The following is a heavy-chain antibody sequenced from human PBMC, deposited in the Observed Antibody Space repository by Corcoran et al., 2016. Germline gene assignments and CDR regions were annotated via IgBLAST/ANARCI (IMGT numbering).Heavy chain of an antibody. CDR2: IRSKAYGGTT. V-gene: IGHV3-49*03. D-gene: IGHD6-13*01. Sequence: EVQLVESGGGLVQPGRSLRLSCTASGFTFGDYAMSWFRQAPGKGLEWVGFIRSKAYGGTTEYAASVKGRFTISRDDSKSIAYLQMNSLKTEDTAVYYFTRDPNWGIAAAESWFDPWGQGTLVTVSS. CDR1: GFTFGDYA. CDR3: TRDPNWGIAAAESWFDP. J-gene: IGHJ5*02.